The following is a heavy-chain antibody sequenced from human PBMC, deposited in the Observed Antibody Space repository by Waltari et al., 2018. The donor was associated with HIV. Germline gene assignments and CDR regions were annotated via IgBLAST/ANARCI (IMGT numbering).Heavy chain of an antibody. CDR1: GLNFKNYW. Sequence: EVRLEESGGTWVQPGGSVRFAGEASGLNFKNYWLSWVRQAPGNRLECVANIRQDGCEKYYADAVRGRFTIPRDNANNTLFLQMNNVRVEYSSAYYCATSRGELADYWGRGALVTVST. CDR3: ATSRGELADY. CDR2: IRQDGCEK. D-gene: IGHD1-26*01. V-gene: IGHV3-7*01. J-gene: IGHJ4*02.